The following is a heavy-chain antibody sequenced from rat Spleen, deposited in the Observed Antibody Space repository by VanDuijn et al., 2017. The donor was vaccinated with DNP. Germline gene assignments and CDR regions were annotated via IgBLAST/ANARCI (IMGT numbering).Heavy chain of an antibody. D-gene: IGHD3-8*01. Sequence: EVELVESGGGLVQPGRSMKVSCAASGFTFSKYGMAWVRQAPKKGLEWVAYISNDGGSTYYRDSVKGRFTISRDNAKSTLYLQMDSLRSEDTATYYCARPASPYYFDYWGQGVMVTVSS. V-gene: IGHV5-25*01. CDR2: ISNDGGST. CDR1: GFTFSKYG. CDR3: ARPASPYYFDY. J-gene: IGHJ2*01.